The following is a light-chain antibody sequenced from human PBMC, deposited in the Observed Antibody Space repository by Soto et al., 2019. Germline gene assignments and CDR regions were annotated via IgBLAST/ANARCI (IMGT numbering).Light chain of an antibody. Sequence: DIVMTQSPDSLAVSLGERATINCKSSQSVLYTSNNKNYLAWYQQKPGQPPKLLIYWASTRESGVPDRFSGSGSGTDFTLTISRLQAEDVAVYYCHQYYTTQWTFGQGTKVEVK. J-gene: IGKJ1*01. CDR3: HQYYTTQWT. CDR2: WAS. V-gene: IGKV4-1*01. CDR1: QSVLYTSNNKNY.